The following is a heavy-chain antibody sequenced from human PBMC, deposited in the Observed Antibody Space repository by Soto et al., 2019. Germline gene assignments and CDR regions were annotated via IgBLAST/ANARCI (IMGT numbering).Heavy chain of an antibody. J-gene: IGHJ4*02. D-gene: IGHD3-22*01. CDR1: GGTFSSYA. V-gene: IGHV1-69*01. CDR3: ASDSSGYYYILGY. CDR2: IIPIFGTA. Sequence: QVQLVQSGAEVKKPGSSVKVSCKASGGTFSSYAISWVRQAPGQGLEWMGGIIPIFGTANYAQKFQGRVTITADESTSTAYMELSSLRSEDTAXXXXASDSSGYYYILGYWGQGTLVTVSS.